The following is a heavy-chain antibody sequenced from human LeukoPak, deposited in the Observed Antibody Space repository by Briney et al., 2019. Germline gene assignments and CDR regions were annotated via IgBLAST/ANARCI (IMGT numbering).Heavy chain of an antibody. Sequence: GGSLRLSCAASGFTFSTYGMHWVRQAPGKGLEWVTFIRHDGSNKYYAQSVKGRFTISRDNSKNTLYLQMSSLRAGDTAVYHCAKAPVGLTTDYWGQGTLVTVSS. CDR2: IRHDGSNK. J-gene: IGHJ4*02. CDR1: GFTFSTYG. D-gene: IGHD1-26*01. CDR3: AKAPVGLTTDY. V-gene: IGHV3-30*02.